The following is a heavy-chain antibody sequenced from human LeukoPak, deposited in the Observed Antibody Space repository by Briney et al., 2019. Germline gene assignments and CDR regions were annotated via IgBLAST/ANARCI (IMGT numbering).Heavy chain of an antibody. CDR1: GFTFSSYS. Sequence: GGSLRLSCAASGFTFSSYSMNWVRQAPGKGLEWVSSISSSSSYIYYADSVKGRSTISRDNAKNSLYLQMNSLRAEDTAVYHCARGYYGSGSYCDYWGQGTLVTVSS. CDR2: ISSSSSYI. CDR3: ARGYYGSGSYCDY. D-gene: IGHD3-10*01. J-gene: IGHJ4*02. V-gene: IGHV3-21*01.